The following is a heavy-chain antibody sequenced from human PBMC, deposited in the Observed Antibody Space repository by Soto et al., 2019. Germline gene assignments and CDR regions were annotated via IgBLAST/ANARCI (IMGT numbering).Heavy chain of an antibody. CDR1: GGSFSGYY. J-gene: IGHJ6*02. CDR3: ARGRRGYYYGMDV. CDR2: INHSGST. Sequence: SETLSLTCAVYGGSFSGYYWSWIRQPPGKGLEWIGEINHSGSTNYNPSLKSRVTISVDTSKNQFSLKLSSVTAADTAVYYCARGRRGYYYGMDVWGQGTTVTVSS. V-gene: IGHV4-34*01.